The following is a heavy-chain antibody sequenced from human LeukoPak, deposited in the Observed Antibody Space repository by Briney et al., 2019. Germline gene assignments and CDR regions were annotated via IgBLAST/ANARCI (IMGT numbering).Heavy chain of an antibody. CDR2: IYYSGST. Sequence: SETLSLTCTVSGGSISSGDYYWSWIRQPPGKGLEWIGYIYYSGSTYYNPSLKSRVTISVDTSKNQFSLKLSSVTAADTAVYYCARAPENTIFGVVITHFDYWGQGTLVTVSS. V-gene: IGHV4-30-4*08. J-gene: IGHJ4*02. D-gene: IGHD3-3*01. CDR1: GGSISSGDYY. CDR3: ARAPENTIFGVVITHFDY.